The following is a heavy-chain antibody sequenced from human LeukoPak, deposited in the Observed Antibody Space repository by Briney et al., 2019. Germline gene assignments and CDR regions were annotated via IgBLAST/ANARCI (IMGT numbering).Heavy chain of an antibody. D-gene: IGHD2-15*01. V-gene: IGHV4-59*08. CDR2: IYYSGST. Sequence: PSETLSLTCTVSGGSISSHYWSWIRQPPGKGLEWIGYIYYSGSTNYNPSLKSRATMSVDTSKNQFSLRLSSVTAADTAVYYCVRPGQSSWWVYFNYWGQGTVVTVSS. CDR3: VRPGQSSWWVYFNY. J-gene: IGHJ4*02. CDR1: GGSISSHY.